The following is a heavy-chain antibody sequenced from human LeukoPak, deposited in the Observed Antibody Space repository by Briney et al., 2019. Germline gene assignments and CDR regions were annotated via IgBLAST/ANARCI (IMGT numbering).Heavy chain of an antibody. V-gene: IGHV1-69-2*01. J-gene: IGHJ4*02. CDR1: GGTFSSYA. D-gene: IGHD2-2*01. CDR3: ATGLGYCSSTSCPDY. Sequence: GASVKVSCKASGGTFSSYAISWVRQAPGKGLEWMGLVDPEDGETIYAEKFQGRVTITADTSTDTAYMELSSLRSEDTAVYYCATGLGYCSSTSCPDYWGQGTLVTVSS. CDR2: VDPEDGET.